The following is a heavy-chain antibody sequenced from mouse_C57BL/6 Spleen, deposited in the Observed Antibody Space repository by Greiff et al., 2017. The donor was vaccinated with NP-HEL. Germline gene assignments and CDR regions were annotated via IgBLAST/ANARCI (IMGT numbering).Heavy chain of an antibody. V-gene: IGHV1-75*01. CDR1: GYTFTDYY. J-gene: IGHJ2*01. Sequence: QVQPQQSGPELVKPGASVKISCKASGYTFTDYYINWVKQRPGQGLEWIGWIFPGSGSTYYNEKFKGKATLTVDKSSSTAYMLLSSLTSEDSAVYFCARCDYYYGSSSYFDYWGQGTTLTVSS. D-gene: IGHD1-1*01. CDR3: ARCDYYYGSSSYFDY. CDR2: IFPGSGST.